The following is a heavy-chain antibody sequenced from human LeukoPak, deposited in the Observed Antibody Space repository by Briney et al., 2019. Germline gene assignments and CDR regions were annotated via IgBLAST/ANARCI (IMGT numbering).Heavy chain of an antibody. D-gene: IGHD3-10*01. Sequence: NPSETLSLTCAVYGGSFSGYYWSWIRQPPGKGLEWIGEINHSGSTNYNPSLKSRVTISVDTSKNQFSLKLSSVTAADTAVYYCARGHVELNVWFGEDFWFDPWGQGTLVTVSS. V-gene: IGHV4-34*01. CDR1: GGSFSGYY. J-gene: IGHJ5*02. CDR2: INHSGST. CDR3: ARGHVELNVWFGEDFWFDP.